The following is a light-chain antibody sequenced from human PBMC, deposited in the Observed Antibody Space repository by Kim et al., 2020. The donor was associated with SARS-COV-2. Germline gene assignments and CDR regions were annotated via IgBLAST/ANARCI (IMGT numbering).Light chain of an antibody. CDR1: QSVCSY. Sequence: SLSPGERAELPGRASQSVCSYLAWYQQRPGQTPRLLIYDASKRDTGIPARFSGGGFGTDFTLTISSLEPEDFALYYCQQRNNWHNTFGQGTKLEI. CDR3: QQRNNWHNT. V-gene: IGKV3-11*01. J-gene: IGKJ2*01. CDR2: DAS.